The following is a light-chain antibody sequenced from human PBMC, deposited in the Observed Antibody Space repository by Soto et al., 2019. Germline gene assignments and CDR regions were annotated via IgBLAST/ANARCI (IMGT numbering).Light chain of an antibody. CDR3: QSYDSSLSGWV. CDR1: SSNIGAGYD. CDR2: GNS. Sequence: QSALTQPPSVSGAPGRRVTISCTGSSSNIGAGYDVHWYQQLPGTAPKLLIYGNSNRPSGVPDRFSGSKSGTSASLAVTGLQAEDEADYYCQSYDSSLSGWVFGGGTQLTVL. V-gene: IGLV1-40*01. J-gene: IGLJ3*02.